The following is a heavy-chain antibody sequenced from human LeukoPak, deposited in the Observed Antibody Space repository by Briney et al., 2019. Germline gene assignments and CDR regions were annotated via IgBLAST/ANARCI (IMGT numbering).Heavy chain of an antibody. J-gene: IGHJ5*02. D-gene: IGHD2/OR15-2a*01. CDR2: INPNSGGT. V-gene: IGHV1-2*02. CDR3: ARDIAQGIAFDP. Sequence: EASVKVSCKASGYTFTGYYMHWVRQAPGQGLEWMGWINPNSGGTNYAQKFQGRVTMTTDTSTSTAYMELRSLRSDDTAVYYCARDIAQGIAFDPWGQGTLVTVSS. CDR1: GYTFTGYY.